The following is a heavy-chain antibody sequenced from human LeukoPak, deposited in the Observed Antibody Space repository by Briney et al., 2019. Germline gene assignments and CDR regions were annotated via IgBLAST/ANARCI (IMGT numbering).Heavy chain of an antibody. V-gene: IGHV3-21*01. CDR1: GFTFSSYS. J-gene: IGHJ6*02. CDR2: ISSSSSYI. D-gene: IGHD5-12*01. CDR3: ARDYIVATFYYYGMDV. Sequence: PGGSLRLSCAASGFTFSSYSMNWVRQAPGKGLEWVSSISSSSSYIYYADSVKGRFTISRANAKNSLYLQMNSLRAEDTAMYYCARDYIVATFYYYGMDVWGQGTTVTVSS.